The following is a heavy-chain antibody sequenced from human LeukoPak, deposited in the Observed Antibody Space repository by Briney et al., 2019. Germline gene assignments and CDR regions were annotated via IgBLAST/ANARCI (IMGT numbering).Heavy chain of an antibody. CDR3: ARDLRRFGEFKG. CDR1: GFTFSSYS. CDR2: ISSSSSYI. J-gene: IGHJ4*02. Sequence: GGSLRLSCAASGFTFSSYSMNWVRQAPGKGLEWVSSISSSSSYIYYADSVKGRFTISRDNAKNSLYLQMNSLRAEDTAVYYCARDLRRFGEFKGWGQGTLVTVSS. V-gene: IGHV3-21*01. D-gene: IGHD3-10*01.